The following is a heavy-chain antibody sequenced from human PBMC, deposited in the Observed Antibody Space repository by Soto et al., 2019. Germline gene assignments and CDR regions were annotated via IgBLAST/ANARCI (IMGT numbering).Heavy chain of an antibody. D-gene: IGHD3-3*02. V-gene: IGHV2-5*02. CDR3: AHIISPCFDY. Sequence: QITLKESGPTLVKPTQTLTLTCTFSGFSLSTSGVVVGWIRQPPGKALEWLALIYWDDDKRYSPSLKSRLNTTKDTSQNQVVLTMTHMDPVDTATYYCAHIISPCFDYWGQGTLVTVSS. J-gene: IGHJ4*02. CDR1: GFSLSTSGVV. CDR2: IYWDDDK.